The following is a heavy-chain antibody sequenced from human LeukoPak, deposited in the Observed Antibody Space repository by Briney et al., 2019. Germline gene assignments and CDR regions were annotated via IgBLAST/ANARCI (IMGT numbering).Heavy chain of an antibody. CDR3: ARDRRYYDSSGYYYEVVSWFDY. CDR2: ISSSSSTI. V-gene: IGHV3-48*04. J-gene: IGHJ4*02. D-gene: IGHD3-22*01. Sequence: QTGGSLRLSCAASGFTFSRYSMIWVRQAPGKGLEWVSYISSSSSTIYYADSVKGRFTISRDNAKNSLYLQMNSLRAEDTAVYYCARDRRYYDSSGYYYEVVSWFDYWAREPWSPSPQ. CDR1: GFTFSRYS.